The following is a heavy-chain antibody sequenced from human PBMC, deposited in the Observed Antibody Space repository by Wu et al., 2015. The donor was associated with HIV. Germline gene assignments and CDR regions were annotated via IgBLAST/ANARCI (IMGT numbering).Heavy chain of an antibody. J-gene: IGHJ5*02. V-gene: IGHV1-8*03. CDR3: ARGGYCSSTSCYIRFDP. CDR1: GGTFSRFT. D-gene: IGHD2-2*02. CDR2: MNPNSGNT. Sequence: QVQLVQSGAEVRRSGSSVKVSCKTLGGTFSRFTINWVRQAPGQGLEWMGWMNPNSGNTGYAQKFQGRVTIVRNTSINTAYMELNSLRTEDTAVYYCARGGYCSSTSCYIRFDPWGQGTLVTVSS.